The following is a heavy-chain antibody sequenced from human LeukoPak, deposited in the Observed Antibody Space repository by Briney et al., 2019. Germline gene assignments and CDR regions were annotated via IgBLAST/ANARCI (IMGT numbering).Heavy chain of an antibody. J-gene: IGHJ4*02. CDR2: ISYDGSNK. D-gene: IGHD1-26*01. Sequence: PGGSLRLSCAASGFTFSSYAMHWVRQAPGKGLEWVAVISYDGSNKYYADSVKGRFTISRDNSKNTLYLQMNSLRAEDTAVYYCASGTIVGARGVDNWGQGTLVTVSS. CDR1: GFTFSSYA. V-gene: IGHV3-30-3*01. CDR3: ASGTIVGARGVDN.